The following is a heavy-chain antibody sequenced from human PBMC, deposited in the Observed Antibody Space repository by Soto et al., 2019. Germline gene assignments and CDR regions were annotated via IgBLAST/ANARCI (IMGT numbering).Heavy chain of an antibody. D-gene: IGHD6-13*01. Sequence: PSETLSLTCTVSGGSISSYYWSWIRQPPGKGLEWIGYIYYSGSTNYNPSLKSRVTISVDTSKNQFSLKLSSVTAADTAVYYCAREGHSSWYKDYYGMDVWGQGTKVTVSS. CDR1: GGSISSYY. V-gene: IGHV4-59*01. J-gene: IGHJ6*02. CDR2: IYYSGST. CDR3: AREGHSSWYKDYYGMDV.